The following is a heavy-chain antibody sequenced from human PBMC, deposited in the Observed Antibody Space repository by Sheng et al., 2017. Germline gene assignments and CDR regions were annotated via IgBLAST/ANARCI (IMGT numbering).Heavy chain of an antibody. Sequence: QVQLQQWGAGLLKPSETLSLTCAVYGGSFSGYYWSWIRQPPGKGLEWIGEINHSGSTNYNPSLKSRVTISVDTSKNQFSLKLSSVTAADTAVYYCARGSRVRLGYCSGGSCYHALHNWFDPWGQGTLVTVSS. V-gene: IGHV4-34*01. D-gene: IGHD2-15*01. CDR3: ARGSRVRLGYCSGGSCYHALHNWFDP. CDR1: GGSFSGYY. J-gene: IGHJ5*02. CDR2: INHSGST.